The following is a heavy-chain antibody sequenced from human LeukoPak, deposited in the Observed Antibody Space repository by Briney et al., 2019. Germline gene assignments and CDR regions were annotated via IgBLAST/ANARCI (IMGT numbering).Heavy chain of an antibody. CDR3: ARLRNAYDHPVVYLDY. Sequence: GGSLRLFCAASGFTFSGYRMSWVRQAPGKGLEWVANIKQDGSEKYYVDSVKGRFTISRDNAKNSLYLQMNSLRVEDTAVYYCARLRNAYDHPVVYLDYWGQGTLVTVSS. J-gene: IGHJ4*02. V-gene: IGHV3-7*05. CDR1: GFTFSGYR. D-gene: IGHD3-16*01. CDR2: IKQDGSEK.